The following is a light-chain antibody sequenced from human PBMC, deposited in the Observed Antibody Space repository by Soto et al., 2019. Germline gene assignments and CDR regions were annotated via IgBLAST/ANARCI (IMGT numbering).Light chain of an antibody. Sequence: QSVLTQPPSASGTPGQRVTISCSGSSSNIGSNYVYWYQQLPGTAPKLLIYRNNQRPSGVPDRFSGSKSGTSASLAISGLRSEDEAHYYCAAWDDSLSGFAVFGGGTQLTVL. CDR2: RNN. CDR3: AAWDDSLSGFAV. CDR1: SSNIGSNY. V-gene: IGLV1-47*01. J-gene: IGLJ7*01.